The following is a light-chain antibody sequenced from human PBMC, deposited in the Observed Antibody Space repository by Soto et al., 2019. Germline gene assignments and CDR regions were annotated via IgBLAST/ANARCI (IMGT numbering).Light chain of an antibody. Sequence: DIQMTQSPSSLSASVGDRVTITCRASQSISSYLNWYQQKPGKAPKLLIYAASSLQSGVPSRISGSGSGTEFTLTISRLQPEDFATFFCQQINSFPPTFGGGTKVTI. J-gene: IGKJ4*01. CDR2: AAS. CDR1: QSISSY. V-gene: IGKV1-39*01. CDR3: QQINSFPPT.